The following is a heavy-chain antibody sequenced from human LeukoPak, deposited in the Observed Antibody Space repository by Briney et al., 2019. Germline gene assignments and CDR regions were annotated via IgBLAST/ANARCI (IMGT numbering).Heavy chain of an antibody. CDR2: MNPNSGNT. D-gene: IGHD1-26*01. CDR1: GYTFTSYD. V-gene: IGHV1-8*01. CDR3: ARTSDSGSYLDYYFDY. Sequence: ASVKVSCKASGYTFTSYDINWVRQATGQGLEWMGWMNPNSGNTGYVQKFQGRVTMTRNTSISTAYMELSSLRSEDTAVYYCARTSDSGSYLDYYFDYWGQGTLVTVSS. J-gene: IGHJ4*02.